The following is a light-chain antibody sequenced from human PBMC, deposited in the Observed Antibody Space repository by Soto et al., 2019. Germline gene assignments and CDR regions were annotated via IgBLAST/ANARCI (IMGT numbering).Light chain of an antibody. CDR3: QQYGSFPVT. J-gene: IGKJ1*01. CDR2: DAS. CDR1: ESVVSNY. V-gene: IGKV3-20*01. Sequence: IVLTQSPGTLSLSPWERATLSCRATESVVSNYLAWYQLKPGQAPRLLIYDASSRATGIPDRFSGSGSGTDFTLTISRLEPEDFAVYYCQQYGSFPVTFGQGTKVDIK.